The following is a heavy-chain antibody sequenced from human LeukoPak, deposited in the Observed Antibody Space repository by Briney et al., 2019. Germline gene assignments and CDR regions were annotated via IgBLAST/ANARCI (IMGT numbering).Heavy chain of an antibody. J-gene: IGHJ6*04. Sequence: ASVKVSCKVSGYTLTELSMHWVRQAPGKGLEWMGGFDPEDGETIYAQKFQGRVTMTEDTSTDTAYMELSSLSSEDTAVYYCASSIVVVPAAISYYGMDVWGKGTTVTVSS. CDR2: FDPEDGET. V-gene: IGHV1-24*01. D-gene: IGHD2-2*01. CDR1: GYTLTELS. CDR3: ASSIVVVPAAISYYGMDV.